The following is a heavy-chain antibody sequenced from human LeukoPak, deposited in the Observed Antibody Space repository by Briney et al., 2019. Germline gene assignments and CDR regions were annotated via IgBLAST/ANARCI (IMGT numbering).Heavy chain of an antibody. CDR3: AKVYGDYFLGFDY. D-gene: IGHD4-17*01. Sequence: GGSLRLSCAASGFTFDDYAMHWVRQAPGKGLEWVSGISWNSGSIGYADSVKGRFTISRDNAKNSLYLQMNSLRAKDMALYYCAKVYGDYFLGFDYWGQGTLVTVSS. V-gene: IGHV3-9*03. J-gene: IGHJ4*02. CDR2: ISWNSGSI. CDR1: GFTFDDYA.